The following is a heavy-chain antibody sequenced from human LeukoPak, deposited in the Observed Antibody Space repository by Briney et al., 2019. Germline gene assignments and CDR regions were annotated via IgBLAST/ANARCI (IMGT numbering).Heavy chain of an antibody. CDR2: IYYSGST. D-gene: IGHD3-10*01. V-gene: IGHV4-39*07. CDR3: ARARLRHGSGSFRFDP. J-gene: IGHJ5*02. Sequence: PSETLSLTCTVSGGSISSSSYYWGWIRQPPGKWLEWIGSIYYSGSTYYNPSLKSRVTISVDTSKNQFSLKLSSVTAADTAVYYCARARLRHGSGSFRFDPWGQGTLVTVSS. CDR1: GGSISSSSYY.